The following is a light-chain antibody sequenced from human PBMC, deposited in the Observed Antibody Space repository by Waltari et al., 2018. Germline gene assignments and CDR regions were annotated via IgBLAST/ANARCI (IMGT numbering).Light chain of an antibody. CDR2: GVS. CDR3: QQYGRSPFT. V-gene: IGKV3-20*01. CDR1: QSVSSNF. J-gene: IGKJ3*01. Sequence: EIVLTQSPDTLSLSPGDNATIACSASQSVSSNFLAWYQHPHRQAPRLLRYGVSHRATGVPDRFSGSGAATDFTLTISSLEPGDFAVYYCQQYGRSPFTFGPGTKLDI.